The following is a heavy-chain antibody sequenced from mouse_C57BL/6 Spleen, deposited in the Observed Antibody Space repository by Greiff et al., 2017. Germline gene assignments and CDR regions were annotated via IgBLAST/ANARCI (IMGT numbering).Heavy chain of an antibody. CDR3: ARENGNWDPFAY. Sequence: EVKLVESGPELVKPGASVKIPCKASGYTFTDYNMDWVKQSHGKSLEWIGDINPNNGGTIYNQKFKGKATLTVDKSSSTAYMELRSLTSEDTAVYYCARENGNWDPFAYWGQGTLVTVSA. D-gene: IGHD4-1*01. J-gene: IGHJ3*01. V-gene: IGHV1-18*01. CDR2: INPNNGGT. CDR1: GYTFTDYN.